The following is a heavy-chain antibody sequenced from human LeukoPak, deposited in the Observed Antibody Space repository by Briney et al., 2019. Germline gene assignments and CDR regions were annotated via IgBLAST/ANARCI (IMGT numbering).Heavy chain of an antibody. Sequence: GGSLRLSCAASGFNFSRYAMHWVRQAPGKGLEWLAVVSSDENRKYFADSVTGRFTISRDNAKNTLYLHMDRLKPDDTAVYYCATYGYIYEDAFDIWDQGTMVTVSS. CDR3: ATYGYIYEDAFDI. J-gene: IGHJ3*02. CDR2: VSSDENRK. CDR1: GFNFSRYA. D-gene: IGHD5-24*01. V-gene: IGHV3-30*04.